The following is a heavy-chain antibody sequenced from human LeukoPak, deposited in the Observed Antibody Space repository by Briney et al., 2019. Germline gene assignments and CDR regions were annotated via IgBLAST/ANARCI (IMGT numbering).Heavy chain of an antibody. D-gene: IGHD3-3*01. Sequence: SETLSLTCTVSGSSISNYYWGWIRQAPGKGLEWIGSIYYSGNTYYNSSLKSRVTISLDTSKNQFSLNLFSVTAADTAVYYCARDRAGGLRFVEWLSAFDYWGQGTLVTVSS. V-gene: IGHV4-39*07. CDR3: ARDRAGGLRFVEWLSAFDY. CDR1: GSSISNYY. J-gene: IGHJ4*02. CDR2: IYYSGNT.